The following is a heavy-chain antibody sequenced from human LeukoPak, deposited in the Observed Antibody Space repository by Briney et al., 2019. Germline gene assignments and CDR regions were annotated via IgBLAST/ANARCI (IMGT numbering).Heavy chain of an antibody. CDR1: GGSISSSSYY. J-gene: IGHJ4*02. D-gene: IGHD6-19*01. CDR2: IYASGST. Sequence: PSETLSLTCTVSGGSISSSSYYWGWIRQPPGKWLEWIGSIYASGSTYYNPSLKSRVTISVDTSKNQFSLKLSSVTAADTAVYYCARPGYSSGWYVYWGQGTLVTVSS. CDR3: ARPGYSSGWYVY. V-gene: IGHV4-39*01.